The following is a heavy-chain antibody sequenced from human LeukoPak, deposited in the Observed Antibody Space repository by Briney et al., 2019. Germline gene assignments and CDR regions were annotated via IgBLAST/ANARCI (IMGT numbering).Heavy chain of an antibody. V-gene: IGHV3-30*03. D-gene: IGHD6-13*01. CDR3: ARSKGAAAGSMSDY. J-gene: IGHJ4*02. CDR1: GFSFSSYG. CDR2: ISVDGSNE. Sequence: PGGSLRLSCAASGFSFSSYGMHWVRQAPGKGLEWVAVISVDGSNEYYADSVKGRFTISRDNAKNSLYLQMNSLRAEDTAVYYCARSKGAAAGSMSDYWGQGTLVTVSS.